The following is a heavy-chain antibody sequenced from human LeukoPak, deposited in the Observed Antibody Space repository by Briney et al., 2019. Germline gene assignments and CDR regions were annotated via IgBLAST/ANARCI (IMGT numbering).Heavy chain of an antibody. CDR2: ITSTSTYI. CDR1: GFSFSSYS. J-gene: IGHJ4*02. V-gene: IGHV3-21*01. CDR3: VRRGPNNSGLDY. Sequence: GGSLRLSCEASGFSFSSYSFNWVRQAPGKGLEWVASITSTSTYIYYADSVQGRFAVSRDNAENLLYLQMNSLRAEDTAVFYCVRRGPNNSGLDYWGQGTLVTVSS. D-gene: IGHD5-12*01.